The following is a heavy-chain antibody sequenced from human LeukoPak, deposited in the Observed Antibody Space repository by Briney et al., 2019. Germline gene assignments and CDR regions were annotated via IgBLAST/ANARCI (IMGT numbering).Heavy chain of an antibody. CDR2: IWYDGSNK. CDR3: ARDLYGDYPFDY. J-gene: IGHJ4*02. V-gene: IGHV3-33*01. D-gene: IGHD4-17*01. Sequence: GRSLRLSCAASGSTFSSYGMHWVRQAPGKGLEWVAVIWYDGSNKYYADSVKGRFTISRDNSKNTLYQQMNSLRAEDTAVYYCARDLYGDYPFDYWGQGALVTVSS. CDR1: GSTFSSYG.